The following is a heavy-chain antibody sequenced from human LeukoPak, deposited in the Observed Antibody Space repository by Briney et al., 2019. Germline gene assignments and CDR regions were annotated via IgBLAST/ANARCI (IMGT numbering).Heavy chain of an antibody. D-gene: IGHD2-2*01. CDR2: SYPGDSDT. J-gene: IGHJ4*02. Sequence: GEPLKISCEGSGYSFTSYWIGWVRQMPGKGLEWLGISYPGDSDTRYSPSFQGQVTISADKSISTAYPQLSSLKASDTAMYYCASGANGGGCSSTSCFYAGHYWGQGTLVTVSS. V-gene: IGHV5-51*01. CDR1: GYSFTSYW. CDR3: ASGANGGGCSSTSCFYAGHY.